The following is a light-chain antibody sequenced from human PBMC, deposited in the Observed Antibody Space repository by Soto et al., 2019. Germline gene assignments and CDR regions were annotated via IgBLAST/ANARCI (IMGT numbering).Light chain of an antibody. Sequence: QSALTQPPSASGSPGQSVAISCSGTSSDVGGYNYVSWYQQHPGKAPKLMIYDVNKRPSGVPDRFPGSKSGNTASLTVSGLQAEDEADYYCISYAGSNKPAFGGGTKLTVL. J-gene: IGLJ2*01. CDR2: DVN. CDR3: ISYAGSNKPA. V-gene: IGLV2-8*01. CDR1: SSDVGGYNY.